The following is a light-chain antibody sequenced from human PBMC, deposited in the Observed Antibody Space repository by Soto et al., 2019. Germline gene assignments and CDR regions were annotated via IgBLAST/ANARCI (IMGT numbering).Light chain of an antibody. CDR1: QSLLQTNRYNY. CDR3: RKGLQTSLT. V-gene: IGKV2-28*01. CDR2: LAS. J-gene: IGKJ4*01. Sequence: DIVLTQSPLSLPVTPGEPASISCRSSQSLLQTNRYNYLDCYLQKPGQSPQLLIYLASNAASVVPDRYSGSGSGTDFTLKISRVEAEDVGVYYRRKGLQTSLTFGGGTTVEIK.